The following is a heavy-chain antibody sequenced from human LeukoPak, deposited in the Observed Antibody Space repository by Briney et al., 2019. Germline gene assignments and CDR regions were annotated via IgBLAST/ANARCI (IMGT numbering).Heavy chain of an antibody. CDR1: GFTFSSYS. V-gene: IGHV3-21*01. J-gene: IGHJ5*02. D-gene: IGHD1-1*01. CDR2: ISSSSSYI. Sequence: PGGSLRLSCAASGFTFSSYSMNWVRQAPGKGLEWVSSISSSSSYIYYADSVKGRFTISRDNAKNSLYLQMNSLRAEDTAVYYCARVLSGTTDWFDPWGQGTLLTVSS. CDR3: ARVLSGTTDWFDP.